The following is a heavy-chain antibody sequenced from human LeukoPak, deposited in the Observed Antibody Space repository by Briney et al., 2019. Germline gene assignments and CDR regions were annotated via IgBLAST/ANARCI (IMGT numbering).Heavy chain of an antibody. D-gene: IGHD6-13*01. V-gene: IGHV4-34*01. CDR2: INHSGST. Sequence: PSETLSLTCAVYGGSFSGYYWSWIRQPPGKGLEWIGEINHSGSTNYNPSLKSRVTISVDTSKNQFSLKLSSVTAADTAVYYCAREIAAAGTVRFDPWGQGTLVTVSS. J-gene: IGHJ5*02. CDR3: AREIAAAGTVRFDP. CDR1: GGSFSGYY.